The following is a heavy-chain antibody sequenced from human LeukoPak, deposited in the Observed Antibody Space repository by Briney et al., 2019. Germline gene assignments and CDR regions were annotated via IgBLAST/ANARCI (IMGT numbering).Heavy chain of an antibody. Sequence: PSEPLSLTCTVSGGSISGHYWSWIRQPAGKGLEWIGRIYGSGGTDYNPSLQSRVSMSLHTSTNQFSLRLSSVTAADTAVYYCAREGCSGGSCQLGFDPWGQGTLVTVSS. CDR3: AREGCSGGSCQLGFDP. CDR2: IYGSGGT. V-gene: IGHV4-4*07. D-gene: IGHD2-15*01. CDR1: GGSISGHY. J-gene: IGHJ5*02.